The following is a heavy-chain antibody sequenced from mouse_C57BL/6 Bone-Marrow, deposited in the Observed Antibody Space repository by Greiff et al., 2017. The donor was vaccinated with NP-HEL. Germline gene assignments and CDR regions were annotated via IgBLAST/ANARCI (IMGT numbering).Heavy chain of an antibody. Sequence: EVQLVESEGGLVQPGRSMKLSCTASGFTFSDYYMAWVRQVPEKGLEWVANINYDGSSTYYLDSLKSRFIISRDNAKNILYLQMSSLKSEDTATYYCAREASGGYYDWYFDVWGTGTTVTVSS. V-gene: IGHV5-16*01. CDR2: INYDGSST. CDR1: GFTFSDYY. D-gene: IGHD2-3*01. J-gene: IGHJ1*03. CDR3: AREASGGYYDWYFDV.